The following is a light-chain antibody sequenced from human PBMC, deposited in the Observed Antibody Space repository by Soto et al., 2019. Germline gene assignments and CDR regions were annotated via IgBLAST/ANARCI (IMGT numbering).Light chain of an antibody. CDR1: QSISSN. CDR3: QQYKNWPRT. CDR2: GAS. Sequence: EILMTQSPATLSVSPGERATLSCRASQSISSNLAWYQQKPGQAPRLLIYGASIRATGVPARLSGSGSGTEFTLTISSLQSEDFALYYCQQYKNWPRTFGQGTKVDIK. J-gene: IGKJ1*01. V-gene: IGKV3-15*01.